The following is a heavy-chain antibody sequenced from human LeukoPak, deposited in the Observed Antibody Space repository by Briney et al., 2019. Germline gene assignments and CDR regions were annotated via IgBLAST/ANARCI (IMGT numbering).Heavy chain of an antibody. D-gene: IGHD3-3*01. CDR2: IKQDGSEK. V-gene: IGHV3-7*01. Sequence: GGSLRLSCAASGFTFSSYWMSWVRQAPGKGLEWVANIKQDGSEKYYVDSVKGRCTISRDNAKNSLYLQMNSLRAEDTAVYYCARAVQERYDFWSGHYYYYYMDVWGKGTTVTVSS. CDR3: ARAVQERYDFWSGHYYYYYMDV. CDR1: GFTFSSYW. J-gene: IGHJ6*03.